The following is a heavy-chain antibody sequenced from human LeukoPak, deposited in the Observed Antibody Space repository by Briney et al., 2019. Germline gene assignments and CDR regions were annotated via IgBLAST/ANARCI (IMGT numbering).Heavy chain of an antibody. V-gene: IGHV4-59*08. J-gene: IGHJ4*02. CDR2: IYYSGST. CDR1: GGSINNYY. D-gene: IGHD3-10*01. Sequence: SETLSLTCAVSGGSINNYYWSWIRQPPGKGLEWIGYIYYSGSTNYHPSLKSRVTISVDTSKNQFSLQLSAVTAATTAVYYCARRSYYYGSGSYCNPDSYFDYWGQGSMVTVSS. CDR3: ARRSYYYGSGSYCNPDSYFDY.